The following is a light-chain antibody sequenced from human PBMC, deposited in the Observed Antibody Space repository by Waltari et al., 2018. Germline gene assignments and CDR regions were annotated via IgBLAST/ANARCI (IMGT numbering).Light chain of an antibody. V-gene: IGLV2-23*02. CDR2: DVS. CDR3: CSYAGSRV. J-gene: IGLJ1*01. CDR1: SSXVGGYNY. Sequence: QSALTQPASVSGSPGQSITIXCTGTSSXVGGYNYVSWYQQHPGKAPKLMIYDVSKRPSGVSNRFSGSKSGNTASLTISGLQAEDEADYYCCSYAGSRVFXTGTKVTVL.